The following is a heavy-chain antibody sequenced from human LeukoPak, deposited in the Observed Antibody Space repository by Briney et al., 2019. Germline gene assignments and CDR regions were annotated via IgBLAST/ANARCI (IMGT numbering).Heavy chain of an antibody. J-gene: IGHJ3*02. V-gene: IGHV3-48*03. Sequence: PGGSLRLSCAASGFTFSSNEMNWVSQAPGKGLEWVSYISSSGSTKYGDPVKGRFTISRDNAKNSLYLQMNSLRAEDTAVYYCAREGRIVGGTSAFDIWGQGTMVTVSS. CDR2: ISSSGST. CDR3: AREGRIVGGTSAFDI. D-gene: IGHD1-26*01. CDR1: GFTFSSNE.